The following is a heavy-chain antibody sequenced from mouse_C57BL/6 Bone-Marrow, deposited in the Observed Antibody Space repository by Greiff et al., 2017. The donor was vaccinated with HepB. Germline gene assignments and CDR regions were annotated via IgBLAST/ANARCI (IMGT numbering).Heavy chain of an antibody. CDR3: SRSPYYGSFPAY. CDR2: ILPGSGST. D-gene: IGHD1-1*01. CDR1: GYTFTGYW. Sequence: VQLQQSGAELLKPGASVKLSCKATGYTFTGYWIEWVKQRPGHGLEWIGEILPGSGSTNYNEKFKGQAIFTAETSSNTDYMQLSSLTTEDSAIYDCSRSPYYGSFPAYWGQGTTLTVSS. V-gene: IGHV1-9*01. J-gene: IGHJ2*01.